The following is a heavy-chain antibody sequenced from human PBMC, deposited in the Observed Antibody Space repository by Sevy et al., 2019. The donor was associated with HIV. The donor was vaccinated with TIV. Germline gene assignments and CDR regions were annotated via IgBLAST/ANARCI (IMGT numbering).Heavy chain of an antibody. CDR1: GFTFSSYW. CDR2: IKQDGSEK. CDR3: SRGPYYDFWSGYYGWFDP. Sequence: GGSLRLSCAASGFTFSSYWMSWVRQAPGKGLEWVANIKQDGSEKYYVDSVKGRFTISRDNAKNSLYLQMNSLRAEETAVYYCSRGPYYDFWSGYYGWFDPWGQGTLVTVSS. D-gene: IGHD3-3*01. V-gene: IGHV3-7*01. J-gene: IGHJ5*02.